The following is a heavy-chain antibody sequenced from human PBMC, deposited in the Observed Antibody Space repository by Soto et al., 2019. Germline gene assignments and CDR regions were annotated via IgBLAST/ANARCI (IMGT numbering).Heavy chain of an antibody. Sequence: PXESLKISCKGSGYSFTSYWIGWVRQMPGKGLEWIGEVHHSGTTNYIQSLTSRLTMSVDKSGNQVSLELTSVAAADTAVYYCARGVSYRRVSWGQGTLVTVSS. CDR3: ARGVSYRRVS. CDR1: GYSFTSYW. CDR2: VHHSGTT. V-gene: IGHV5-10-1*01. J-gene: IGHJ5*02. D-gene: IGHD3-16*02.